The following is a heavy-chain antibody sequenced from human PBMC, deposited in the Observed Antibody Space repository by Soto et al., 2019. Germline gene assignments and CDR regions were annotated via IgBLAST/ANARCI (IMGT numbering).Heavy chain of an antibody. V-gene: IGHV3-48*03. Sequence: PGGSLRLSCAASGFTFRSYEMNWVRQAPGKGLEWVSYLSSSGSTIYYADSVKGRFTISRDNAKNSLYLQMNSLRAEDTAVYYCARVSVYYYDSSGGEFRYWGQGTLVTVSS. CDR2: LSSSGSTI. D-gene: IGHD3-22*01. J-gene: IGHJ4*02. CDR1: GFTFRSYE. CDR3: ARVSVYYYDSSGGEFRY.